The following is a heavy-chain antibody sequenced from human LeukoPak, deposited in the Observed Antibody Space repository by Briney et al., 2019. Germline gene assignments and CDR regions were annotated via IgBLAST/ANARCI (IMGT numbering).Heavy chain of an antibody. CDR1: GYTFTGYY. D-gene: IGHD6-13*01. CDR2: INPNSCGT. CDR3: ARKYSISLFWDY. V-gene: IGHV1-2*06. J-gene: IGHJ4*02. Sequence: ASVKVSFKASGYTFTGYYMHWVRQAPGQGLEWMGRINPNSCGTNYAHKFQGRVTMTRYTSISTAYMELSRLRSDDTAVYYSARKYSISLFWDYWGQGTLVTVSS.